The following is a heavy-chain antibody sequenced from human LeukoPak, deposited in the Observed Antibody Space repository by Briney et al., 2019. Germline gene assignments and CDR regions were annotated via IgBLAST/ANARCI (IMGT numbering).Heavy chain of an antibody. J-gene: IGHJ4*02. Sequence: GGSLRLSCAASGFTFSSYEMNWVRQAPGKGLEWVSYISSSGSTIYYADSVKGRFTISRDNAKNSLYLQMNSLRAEDTAVYYWARDFFGSYDYWGQGTLVTVSS. CDR1: GFTFSSYE. CDR3: ARDFFGSYDY. V-gene: IGHV3-48*03. D-gene: IGHD3-10*01. CDR2: ISSSGSTI.